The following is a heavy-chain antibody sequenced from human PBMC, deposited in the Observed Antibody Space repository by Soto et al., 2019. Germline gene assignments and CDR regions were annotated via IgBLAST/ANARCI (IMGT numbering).Heavy chain of an antibody. V-gene: IGHV3-30-3*01. J-gene: IGHJ4*02. D-gene: IGHD3-10*01. CDR2: ISYDGSNK. CDR1: GFTFSSYA. Sequence: GGSLRLSCAASGFTFSSYAMHWVRQAPGKGLEWVAVISYDGSNKYYADSVKGRFTISRDNSKNTLYLQMNSLRAEDTAVYYCARDWYYYGSGSYSRRDPPEYYFDYWGQGTLVTVSS. CDR3: ARDWYYYGSGSYSRRDPPEYYFDY.